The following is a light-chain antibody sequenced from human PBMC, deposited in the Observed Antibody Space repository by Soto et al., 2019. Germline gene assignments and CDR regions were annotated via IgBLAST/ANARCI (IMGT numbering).Light chain of an antibody. CDR2: EVS. V-gene: IGLV2-14*01. Sequence: QSALTQPASVSGSPGQSITISCTGTSSDVGNYKYVSWYQHHPGKAPKLIIYEVSNRPSGVSNRFSGSRSGNTASLTISGLQAEDETDYYCFSYTSSGTYVFGTGTKVTVL. CDR1: SSDVGNYKY. CDR3: FSYTSSGTYV. J-gene: IGLJ1*01.